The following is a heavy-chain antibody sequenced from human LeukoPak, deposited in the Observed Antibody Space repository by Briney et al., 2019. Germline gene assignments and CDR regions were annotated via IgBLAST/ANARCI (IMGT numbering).Heavy chain of an antibody. D-gene: IGHD3-22*01. CDR2: IYYSGST. Sequence: SQTLSLTCTVSGGSISSGGYYWNWGRQHPGKGLEWIVYIYYSGSTYYNPSLRSRLTISVDTSKHQFSLKLSSVTAADTAVYYCARDNRDDYYDSSGFFGAFDIGGQGTMVTVSS. CDR3: ARDNRDDYYDSSGFFGAFDI. CDR1: GGSISSGGYY. J-gene: IGHJ3*02. V-gene: IGHV4-31*03.